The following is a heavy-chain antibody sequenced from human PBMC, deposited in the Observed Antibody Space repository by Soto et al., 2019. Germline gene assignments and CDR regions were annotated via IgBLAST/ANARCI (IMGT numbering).Heavy chain of an antibody. V-gene: IGHV3-53*01. CDR2: LYRGGKT. CDR3: LRGNSGYGNFDY. Sequence: RLSCAASGFTVSTNYMSWVRQAPGKALEWVSVLYRGGKTSYANSVKGRFTISRDNSKNTVDLQMNSLRAEDSAVYYCLRGNSGYGNFDYWGQGTRVTVS. D-gene: IGHD5-12*01. CDR1: GFTVSTNY. J-gene: IGHJ4*02.